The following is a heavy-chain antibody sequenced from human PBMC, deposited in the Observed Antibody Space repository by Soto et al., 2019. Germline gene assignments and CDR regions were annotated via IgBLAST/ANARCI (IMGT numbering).Heavy chain of an antibody. V-gene: IGHV1-69*12. J-gene: IGHJ5*02. CDR1: GGTFNSYA. CDR2: IIPIFGTA. CDR3: ARPMRYYYDSSGQSAWFDP. Sequence: QVQLVQSGAEVKKPGSSVKVFCKASGGTFNSYAISWVRQAPGQGLEWMGGIIPIFGTAKYAQKFQGRVTITADESTSTAYMELSSLRSEDTAVYYCARPMRYYYDSSGQSAWFDPWGQGTLVTVSS. D-gene: IGHD3-22*01.